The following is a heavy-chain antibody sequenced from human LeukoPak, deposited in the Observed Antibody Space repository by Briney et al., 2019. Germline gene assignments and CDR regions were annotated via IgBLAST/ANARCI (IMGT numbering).Heavy chain of an antibody. V-gene: IGHV3-30*04. CDR3: ARDPRRHIVVVTATYFDY. CDR1: GFTFSSYA. CDR2: ISYDGSNK. Sequence: GGSLRLSCAASGFTFSSYAMHWVRQAPGKGLEWVAVISYDGSNKYYADSVEGRFTISRDNSKNTLYLQMNSLRAEDTAVYYCARDPRRHIVVVTATYFDYWGQGTLVTVSS. D-gene: IGHD2-21*02. J-gene: IGHJ4*02.